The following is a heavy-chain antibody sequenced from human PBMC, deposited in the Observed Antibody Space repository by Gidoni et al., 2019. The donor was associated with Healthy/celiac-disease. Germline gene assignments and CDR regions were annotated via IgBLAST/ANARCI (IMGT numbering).Heavy chain of an antibody. Sequence: QLTLKESGPTLLKPTQTHTLTCTFSGFSLSTSGVGVGWIRQPPGTAREWLALIYWEDDKSYSPSLKSRLTITKDTSKIQVVLTMTNMDPVDTATYYCAHTSGYSGYDLYFDYWGQGTLVTVSS. J-gene: IGHJ4*02. D-gene: IGHD5-12*01. CDR1: GFSLSTSGVG. CDR2: IYWEDDK. CDR3: AHTSGYSGYDLYFDY. V-gene: IGHV2-5*02.